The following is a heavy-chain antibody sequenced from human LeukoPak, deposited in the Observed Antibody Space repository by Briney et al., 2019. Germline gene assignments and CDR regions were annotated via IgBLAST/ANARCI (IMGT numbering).Heavy chain of an antibody. CDR2: IYPGDSDT. CDR1: GYSFTSYW. J-gene: IGHJ4*02. V-gene: IGHV5-51*01. Sequence: GEFLKISCKGSGYSFTSYWIGWVRQMPGRGLEWMGIIYPGDSDTRYSPSFQGQVTISADKSISTAYLQWSSLKASDTAMYYCARAYDSSGYYYSNGYYFDYWGQGTLVTVSS. D-gene: IGHD3-22*01. CDR3: ARAYDSSGYYYSNGYYFDY.